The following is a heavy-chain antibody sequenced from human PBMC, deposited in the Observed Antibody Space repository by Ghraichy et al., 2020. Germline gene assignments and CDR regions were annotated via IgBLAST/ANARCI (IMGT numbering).Heavy chain of an antibody. CDR3: ARDHPSTYGAAWDLFDY. Sequence: ESLNISCTASGFTFSSYWMAWVRQAPGKGLEWVANIKPDETEKYYVDSVKGRFTISRDNAKNSLSLQMNDLRAEDTAIYYCARDHPSTYGAAWDLFDYWAQGTLVIVSS. CDR1: GFTFSSYW. V-gene: IGHV3-7*01. D-gene: IGHD4-17*01. J-gene: IGHJ4*02. CDR2: IKPDETEK.